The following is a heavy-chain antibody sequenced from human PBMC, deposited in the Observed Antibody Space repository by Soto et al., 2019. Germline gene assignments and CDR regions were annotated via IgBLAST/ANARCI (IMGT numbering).Heavy chain of an antibody. CDR2: IYYIGTT. CDR3: EKNETTRPWFDT. D-gene: IGHD1-1*01. V-gene: IGHV4-31*03. CDR1: GGSISNGFYY. J-gene: IGHJ5*02. Sequence: PSETLSLTCTVSGGSISNGFYYWSWIRQLPGKGLEWIGNIYYIGTTSYNPSLKSRATIXXXXAXNXFXLXXXSVIXADTAMYYCEKNETTRPWFDTWGQGTLVT.